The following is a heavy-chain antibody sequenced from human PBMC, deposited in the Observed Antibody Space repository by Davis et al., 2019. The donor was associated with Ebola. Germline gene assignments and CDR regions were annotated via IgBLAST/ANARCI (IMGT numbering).Heavy chain of an antibody. CDR3: VSLVDYGRWFDP. Sequence: SETLSLTCTVSGGSISSNTNYWGWLRQPPGKGPEWIASIHYSGRTFHNPSLRSRVTISVDTSKNQFSLMLSSMTATDTAIYYCVSLVDYGRWFDPWGQGTLVTVSS. CDR2: IHYSGRT. J-gene: IGHJ5*02. CDR1: GGSISSNTNY. V-gene: IGHV4-39*01. D-gene: IGHD4-17*01.